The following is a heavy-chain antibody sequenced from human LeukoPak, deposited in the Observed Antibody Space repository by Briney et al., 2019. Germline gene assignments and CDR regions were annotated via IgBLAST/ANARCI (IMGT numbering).Heavy chain of an antibody. V-gene: IGHV4-39*07. CDR3: ARGPGGTTDNFDY. J-gene: IGHJ4*02. CDR2: MYSRGST. Sequence: SETLSLTCTVSGGSISTTSYYWGWIRQSPGMGLECLGYMYSRGSTFDNPSLKSRVTISVDISKNQFSLRLTSMTAADTAIYYCARGPGGTTDNFDYWGQGTLVTVPS. CDR1: GGSISTTSYY. D-gene: IGHD4-17*01.